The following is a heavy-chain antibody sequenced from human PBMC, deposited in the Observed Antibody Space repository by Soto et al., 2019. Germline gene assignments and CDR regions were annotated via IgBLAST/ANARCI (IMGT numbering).Heavy chain of an antibody. V-gene: IGHV1-18*04. CDR2: ISAYNGNT. Sequence: GASVKVSCKASGYTFTSYGISWVRQAPGQGLEWMGWISAYNGNTNYAQKVQGRVTMTTDTSTSPAYMELRSLRSDDTAVYYCARVVMTTVTNNWFDPWGQGTLVTVSS. D-gene: IGHD4-17*01. J-gene: IGHJ5*02. CDR1: GYTFTSYG. CDR3: ARVVMTTVTNNWFDP.